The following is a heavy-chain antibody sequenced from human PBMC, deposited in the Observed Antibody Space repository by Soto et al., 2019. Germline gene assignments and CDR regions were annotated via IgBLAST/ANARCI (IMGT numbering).Heavy chain of an antibody. CDR3: TGEVASGY. J-gene: IGHJ4*02. V-gene: IGHV3-30*03. Sequence: QVQLVESGGGVVQPGRSTRLSCAVSGFTVNTYGMHWVRQAPGKGLEWVAVISRDGGTKFYADSVKGRFTISRDNSRNTLFLEMNSLRGDDMAVYYCTGEVASGYWGQGTLVTISS. CDR1: GFTVNTYG. D-gene: IGHD2-8*02. CDR2: ISRDGGTK.